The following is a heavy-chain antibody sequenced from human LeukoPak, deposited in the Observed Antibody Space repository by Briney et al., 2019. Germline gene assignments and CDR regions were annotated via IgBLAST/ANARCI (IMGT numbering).Heavy chain of an antibody. Sequence: SVKVSCKASGGTFSSYAISWVRQAPGQGLEWMGGIIPIFGTANYAQKFQGRVTITADESTSTAYMELSSLRSEDTAVYYCARGGAAGPVPDVFNIWGKGTMVPASS. J-gene: IGHJ3*02. CDR3: ARGGAAGPVPDVFNI. V-gene: IGHV1-69*13. CDR1: GGTFSSYA. D-gene: IGHD6-13*01. CDR2: IIPIFGTA.